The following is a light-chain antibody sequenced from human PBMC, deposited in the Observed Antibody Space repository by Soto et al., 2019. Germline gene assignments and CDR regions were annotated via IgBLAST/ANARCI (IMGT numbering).Light chain of an antibody. CDR2: AAY. Sequence: DIQMTQSPSSLSASVGDRVTITCRASESIARHLNWYQQKPGKDPKLLIYAAYSLQNGVPSRFRGGGSRTDFTLTISNLQPEDFATYYCQQTYSTLSITFGQGTRLEIK. CDR3: QQTYSTLSIT. V-gene: IGKV1-39*01. J-gene: IGKJ5*01. CDR1: ESIARH.